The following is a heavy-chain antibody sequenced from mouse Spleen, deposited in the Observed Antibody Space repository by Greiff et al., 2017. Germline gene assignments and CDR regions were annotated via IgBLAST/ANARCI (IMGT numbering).Heavy chain of an antibody. D-gene: IGHD1-1*01. CDR3: ARGIYYGSSGYFDV. CDR2: IDPSDSYT. J-gene: IGHJ1*01. V-gene: IGHV1-59*01. CDR1: GYTFTSYW. Sequence: QVQLQQPGAELVRPGTSVKLSCKASGYTFTSYWMHWVKQRPGQGLEWIGVIDPSDSYTNYNQKFKGKATLTVDTSSSTAYMQLSSLTSEDSAVYYCARGIYYGSSGYFDVWGAGTTVTVSS.